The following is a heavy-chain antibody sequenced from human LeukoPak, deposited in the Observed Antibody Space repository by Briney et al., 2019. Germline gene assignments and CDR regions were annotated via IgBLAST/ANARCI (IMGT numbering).Heavy chain of an antibody. CDR3: ARRVTMVRGNRYNWFDP. CDR1: GGSISSYY. J-gene: IGHJ5*02. Sequence: SETLSLTCTVSGGSISSYYWSWIRQPPGKGREWIGYIYYSGSTNYNPSLKSRVTISVDTSKNQFSLKLSSVTAADTAVYYCARRVTMVRGNRYNWFDPWGQGTLVTVSS. D-gene: IGHD3-10*01. V-gene: IGHV4-59*01. CDR2: IYYSGST.